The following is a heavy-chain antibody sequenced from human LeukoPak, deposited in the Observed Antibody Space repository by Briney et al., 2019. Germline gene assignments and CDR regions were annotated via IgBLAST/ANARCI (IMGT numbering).Heavy chain of an antibody. Sequence: GGSLRLSCAASGFTFSSYAMSWVRQAPGKGLEWVSAISGSGGSTYYADSVKGRFTISRDNSKNTLYLQMNSLRAEDTAVYYCAQSSGPGRYKWAFYYYYMDVWGKGTTVTVSS. CDR1: GFTFSSYA. V-gene: IGHV3-23*01. CDR2: ISGSGGST. D-gene: IGHD3-10*01. CDR3: AQSSGPGRYKWAFYYYYMDV. J-gene: IGHJ6*03.